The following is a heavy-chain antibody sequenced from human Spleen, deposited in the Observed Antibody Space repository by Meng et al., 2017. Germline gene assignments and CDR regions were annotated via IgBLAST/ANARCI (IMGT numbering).Heavy chain of an antibody. Sequence: GESLKISCADSGFTFSRYNMNWVRQAPGKGLEWVSSISTSSSYIYYTDSVKGRFTISRDNAKKSLYLQMNSLRAEDTALYYCARGVTDGSGWYGAFDIWGQGTVVTVSS. CDR2: ISTSSSYI. V-gene: IGHV3-21*04. D-gene: IGHD6-19*01. CDR1: GFTFSRYN. J-gene: IGHJ3*02. CDR3: ARGVTDGSGWYGAFDI.